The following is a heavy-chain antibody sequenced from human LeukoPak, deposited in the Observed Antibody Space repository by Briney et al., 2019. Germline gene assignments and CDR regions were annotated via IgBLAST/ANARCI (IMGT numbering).Heavy chain of an antibody. CDR2: MNPNSANA. V-gene: IGHV1-8*03. CDR3: ARGRVGTHFDY. Sequence: ASVKVSCKASGYTFTSYDINWVRQATGQGLEWMGWMNPNSANADYAQKFQGRVTITRNTSISTAYMELSSLRFEDTAVYYCARGRVGTHFDYWGQGTLVTVSS. J-gene: IGHJ4*02. CDR1: GYTFTSYD. D-gene: IGHD1-14*01.